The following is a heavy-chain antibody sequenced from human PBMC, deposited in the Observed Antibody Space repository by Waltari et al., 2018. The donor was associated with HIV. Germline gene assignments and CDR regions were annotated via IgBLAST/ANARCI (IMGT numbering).Heavy chain of an antibody. V-gene: IGHV3-21*04. CDR1: GFAFSHYS. J-gene: IGHJ5*02. Sequence: LVESGGGVVKTGESLRLTCEASGFAFSHYSFNWVRQSPQRGLEWVASIRRATNEKFYVDSVRCRFVISRDDSESSVHLQMDSVKKEDTGKYFCVRDDPGYGPIDHWGRGTLVTV. CDR2: IRRATNEK. CDR3: VRDDPGYGPIDH. D-gene: IGHD5-18*01.